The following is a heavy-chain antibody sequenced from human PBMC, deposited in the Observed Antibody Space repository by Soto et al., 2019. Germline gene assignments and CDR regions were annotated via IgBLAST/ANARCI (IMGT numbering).Heavy chain of an antibody. CDR2: MNPKSGGA. CDR1: GYTFTDYD. CDR3: TREIILMSDGPQKAFVI. V-gene: IGHV1-2*02. J-gene: IGHJ3*02. D-gene: IGHD3-10*01. Sequence: ASVKVSCKTSGYTFTDYDTHWVRQAPGQGLEWMGWMNPKSGGAYFAQKFQRRVTLTRDTSIGTTYIEVNSLTSDDTAVYFCTREIILMSDGPQKAFVIWCQAIMVT.